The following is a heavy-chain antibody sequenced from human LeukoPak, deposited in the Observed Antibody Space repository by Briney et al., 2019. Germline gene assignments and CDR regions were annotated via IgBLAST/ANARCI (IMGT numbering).Heavy chain of an antibody. V-gene: IGHV4-59*08. J-gene: IGHJ5*02. D-gene: IGHD6-25*01. CDR3: ARLHSATAEEFDP. CDR1: ARSINRYY. Sequence: SETLSLTCPVPARSINRYYWSWVRRPPGRGQEWIGYIDDSGSTNYNPSLKSRVSISVDTSKNQFSLNLSSVIAADTAVYYCARLHSATAEEFDPWGQGTLVTVSS. CDR2: IDDSGST.